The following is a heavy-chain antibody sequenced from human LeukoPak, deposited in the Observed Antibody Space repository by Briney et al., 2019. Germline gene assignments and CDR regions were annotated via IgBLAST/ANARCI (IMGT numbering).Heavy chain of an antibody. CDR2: INHSGST. D-gene: IGHD2-15*01. CDR3: ARPHNCSGGSCFRYFDY. CDR1: GGSFSGYY. J-gene: IGHJ4*02. V-gene: IGHV4-34*01. Sequence: PSETLSLTCAVYGGSFSGYYWSWIRQPPGKGLEWIGEINHSGSTNYNPSLKSRVTISVDTSKNQFSLKLSSVTAADTAVYYCARPHNCSGGSCFRYFDYWGQGTLVTVSS.